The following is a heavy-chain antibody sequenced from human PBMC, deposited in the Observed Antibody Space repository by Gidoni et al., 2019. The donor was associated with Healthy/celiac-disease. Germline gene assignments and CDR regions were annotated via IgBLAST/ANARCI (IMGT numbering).Heavy chain of an antibody. Sequence: EVQLLESGGGLVQPGRSLRLSCAAFGFTFADYDRHWVRQAPGKGLEWVSGISWNSGSIGYADSVKGRFTISRDNAKNSLYLQMNSLRAEDTALYYCAKASSMVRGVIIDYWGQGTLVTVSS. D-gene: IGHD3-10*01. J-gene: IGHJ4*02. CDR3: AKASSMVRGVIIDY. V-gene: IGHV3-9*01. CDR2: ISWNSGSI. CDR1: GFTFADYD.